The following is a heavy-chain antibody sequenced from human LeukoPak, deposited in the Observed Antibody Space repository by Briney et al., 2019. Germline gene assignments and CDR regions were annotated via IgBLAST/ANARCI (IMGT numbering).Heavy chain of an antibody. V-gene: IGHV3-23*01. CDR1: GFTFSGSA. CDR2: ISGSGGST. D-gene: IGHD3-10*01. J-gene: IGHJ4*02. Sequence: PGGSLRLSCAASGFTFSGSAMHWVRQAPGKGLEWVSAISGSGGSTYYADSVKGRFTISRDNSKNTLYLQMNSLRAEDTAVYYCAKALATMVRGVIIERGYYFDYWGQGTLVTVSS. CDR3: AKALATMVRGVIIERGYYFDY.